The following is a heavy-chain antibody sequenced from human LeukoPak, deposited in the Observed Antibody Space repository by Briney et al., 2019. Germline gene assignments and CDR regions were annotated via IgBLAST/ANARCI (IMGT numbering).Heavy chain of an antibody. V-gene: IGHV6-1*01. Sequence: KPSQTLSLTCAISGDSVSSKSAAWNWIRQSPSRGLEWLGRTYYRSRWYNDYAESVKSRITINPDTSKNQFSLQLNSVTPEDTAIYYCARVAFGELVNWFDPWGQGTLVTVSS. CDR3: ARVAFGELVNWFDP. CDR1: GDSVSSKSAA. D-gene: IGHD3-10*01. CDR2: TYYRSRWYN. J-gene: IGHJ5*02.